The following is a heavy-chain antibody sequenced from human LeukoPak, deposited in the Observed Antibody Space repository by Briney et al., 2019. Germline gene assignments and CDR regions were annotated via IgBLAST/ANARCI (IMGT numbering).Heavy chain of an antibody. V-gene: IGHV4-59*12. D-gene: IGHD5-24*01. CDR1: GGSISSYY. Sequence: SETLSLTCTVSGGSISSYYWSWIRQPPGKGLEWIGYIYYSGSTNYNPSLKSRVTISVDTSKNQFSLKLSSVTAADTAVYYCARDPKPRKRWLQLLGYYFDYWGQGTLVTVSS. CDR2: IYYSGST. CDR3: ARDPKPRKRWLQLLGYYFDY. J-gene: IGHJ4*02.